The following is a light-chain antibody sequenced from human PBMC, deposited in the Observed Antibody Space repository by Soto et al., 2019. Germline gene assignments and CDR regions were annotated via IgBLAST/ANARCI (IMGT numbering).Light chain of an antibody. CDR1: QNINNW. CDR2: KAS. J-gene: IGKJ1*01. CDR3: QQYNTYSRT. V-gene: IGKV1-5*03. Sequence: DIQMTQSPSTLSASVGDRVTITCRASQNINNWLAWYQQKPGKAPRLLIYKASNLESGVPSRFSGSGFGTEFTLTISSLQTDDFATYYCQQYNTYSRTFGQGTKVEIK.